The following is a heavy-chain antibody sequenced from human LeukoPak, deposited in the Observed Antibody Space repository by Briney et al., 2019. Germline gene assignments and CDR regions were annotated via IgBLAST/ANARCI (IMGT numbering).Heavy chain of an antibody. Sequence: SETLSLTCNVSGGSISSNTYFWGWIRRPPGKGLEWIGSIRYSGSTYYNPSLKSRVPISVDTSNNQFSLNLSSLTAADTAVYYCATSDTVSTYNWFDPWGQGTLVTVS. CDR2: IRYSGST. CDR1: GGSISSNTYF. D-gene: IGHD5/OR15-5a*01. V-gene: IGHV4-39*01. J-gene: IGHJ5*02. CDR3: ATSDTVSTYNWFDP.